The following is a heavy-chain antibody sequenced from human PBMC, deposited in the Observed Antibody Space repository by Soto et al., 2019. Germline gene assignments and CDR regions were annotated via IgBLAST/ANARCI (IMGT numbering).Heavy chain of an antibody. D-gene: IGHD3-10*01. J-gene: IGHJ4*02. CDR1: GYTLTELS. CDR2: FDPEDGET. Sequence: QVQLVQSGAEVKKPGASVKVSCKVSGYTLTELSMHWVRQAPGKGIEWMGGFDPEDGETIYAQKFQGRVTMTEDTSTDTDYMELSSLRSEDTAVYYCATVWTMATPLDYWGQGTLVTVSS. V-gene: IGHV1-24*01. CDR3: ATVWTMATPLDY.